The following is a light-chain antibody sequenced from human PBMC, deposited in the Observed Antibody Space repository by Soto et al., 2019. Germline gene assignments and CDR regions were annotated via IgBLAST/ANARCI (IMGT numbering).Light chain of an antibody. Sequence: TQSPSFLSASVGDRVSITCRASQGISSYLAWYQQKPGQAPRLLIYGASTRATSIPARFSGSGSGTDFTLTISSLQPEDFAVYYCQQDYNLLTFGGGTKVEIK. CDR2: GAS. CDR1: QGISSY. J-gene: IGKJ4*01. V-gene: IGKV3D-7*01. CDR3: QQDYNLLT.